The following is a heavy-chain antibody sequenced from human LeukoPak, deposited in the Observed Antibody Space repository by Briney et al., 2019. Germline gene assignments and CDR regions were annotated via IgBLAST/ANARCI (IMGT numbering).Heavy chain of an antibody. Sequence: PGGSLRLSCAASGFTFSSYAMSWVRQAPGKGLEWVSAISGSGGSTYYADSVKGRFTISRDNSKNTLYLQMNSLRAEDTAVYYCAGTYYYGSGSYSSGAFDIWGQGTMVTVSS. J-gene: IGHJ3*02. V-gene: IGHV3-23*01. CDR2: ISGSGGST. D-gene: IGHD3-10*01. CDR1: GFTFSSYA. CDR3: AGTYYYGSGSYSSGAFDI.